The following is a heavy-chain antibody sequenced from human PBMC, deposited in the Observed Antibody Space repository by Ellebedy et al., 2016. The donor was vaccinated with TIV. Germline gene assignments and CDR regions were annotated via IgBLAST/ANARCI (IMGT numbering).Heavy chain of an antibody. CDR3: PRRDYGDFSVYYFALDV. D-gene: IGHD4-17*01. J-gene: IGHJ6*02. Sequence: AASVKVSCKASGYTFTSHEINWVRQAPGQGLEWLGWINPNSGNIDLAQKFQDRLTMTRETSINTAFMELNSLTSEDTAVYFCPRRDYGDFSVYYFALDVWGQGTTVIVSS. CDR1: GYTFTSHE. V-gene: IGHV1-8*01. CDR2: INPNSGNI.